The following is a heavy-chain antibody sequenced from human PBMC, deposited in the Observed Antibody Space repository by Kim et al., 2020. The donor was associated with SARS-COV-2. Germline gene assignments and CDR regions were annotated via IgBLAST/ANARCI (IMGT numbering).Heavy chain of an antibody. J-gene: IGHJ4*02. CDR1: GGTFSSYA. CDR2: IIPIFGTA. V-gene: IGHV1-69*13. Sequence: SVKVSCKASGGTFSSYAISWVRQAPGQGLEWMGGIIPIFGTANYAQKFQGRVTITADESTSTAYMELSSLRSEDTAVYYCARAGSRDYYFDYWGQGTLVTVSS. CDR3: ARAGSRDYYFDY.